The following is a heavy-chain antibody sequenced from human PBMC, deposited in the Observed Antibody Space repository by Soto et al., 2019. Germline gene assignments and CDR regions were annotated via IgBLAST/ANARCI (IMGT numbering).Heavy chain of an antibody. Sequence: SGPTLVNPTQTLTLTCSFSGFSLSKSGVSVAWLRQPPGKALEWLAVVYWDDDKRYNPYLKTRLTITKDTSRKEVLLTMTNMDPVATGTYYCDRTLYPRLPIDYWGQGILVTVSS. D-gene: IGHD5-12*01. CDR2: VYWDDDK. V-gene: IGHV2-5*02. CDR3: DRTLYPRLPIDY. J-gene: IGHJ4*02. CDR1: GFSLSKSGVS.